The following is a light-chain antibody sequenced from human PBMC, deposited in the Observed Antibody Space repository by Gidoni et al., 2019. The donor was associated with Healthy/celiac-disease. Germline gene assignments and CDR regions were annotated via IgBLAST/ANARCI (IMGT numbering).Light chain of an antibody. CDR2: DVS. V-gene: IGLV2-14*01. Sequence: QSALTQPASVSGSPGQAITISCTGTSSDVGGYNNVSWYQPHPGKAPKLMIYDVSHRPSGVSNRFSGPKSGNTASLTISGLQADDEADYYCSSYTSSSTLWVFGGATKLTVL. J-gene: IGLJ3*02. CDR3: SSYTSSSTLWV. CDR1: SSDVGGYNN.